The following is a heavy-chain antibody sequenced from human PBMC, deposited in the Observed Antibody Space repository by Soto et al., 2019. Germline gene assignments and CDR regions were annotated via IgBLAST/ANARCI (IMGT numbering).Heavy chain of an antibody. V-gene: IGHV4-39*01. D-gene: IGHD6-6*01. Sequence: QLQLQESGPGLVKPSETLSLTCTVSGGSILSSTYYWGWIRQPPGKGLEWIGNIYYSGSTYYNPSLKSRVTISVDTSKNQFSLKLTSVTAADTAVYYSVTYSSASGWFDPWGQGTLVTVSS. CDR2: IYYSGST. CDR1: GGSILSSTYY. CDR3: VTYSSASGWFDP. J-gene: IGHJ5*02.